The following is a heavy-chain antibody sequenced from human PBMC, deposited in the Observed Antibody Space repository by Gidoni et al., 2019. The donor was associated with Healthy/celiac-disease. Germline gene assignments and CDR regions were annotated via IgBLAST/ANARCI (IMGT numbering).Heavy chain of an antibody. CDR1: GFTFGDHA. V-gene: IGHV3-49*03. J-gene: IGHJ4*02. CDR3: TRFSVYCSSTSCYRSGWTFDY. CDR2: IGSKAYGGTT. Sequence: EVQLVESGVGLVQPGRSLRLSCTASGFTFGDHAMSWFRQAPGKGLEWVGFIGSKAYGGTTEYAASVKGRFTISRDDSKSIAYLQMNSLKTEDTAVYYCTRFSVYCSSTSCYRSGWTFDYWGQGTLVTVSS. D-gene: IGHD2-2*02.